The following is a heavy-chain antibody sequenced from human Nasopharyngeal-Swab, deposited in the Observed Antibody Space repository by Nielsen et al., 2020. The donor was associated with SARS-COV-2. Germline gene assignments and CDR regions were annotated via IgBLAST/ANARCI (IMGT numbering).Heavy chain of an antibody. Sequence: GESLKISCAASGFTFRDYAMHLVLQVPGKVLECVAVISYDGTNKFYPASVNGRFTISRDNFRNTLSLQMNSLRPEDTAVYFCVKDRIVATNLFDYWGQGTQVTVSS. CDR2: ISYDGTNK. V-gene: IGHV3-30*18. CDR1: GFTFRDYA. J-gene: IGHJ4*02. D-gene: IGHD5-12*01. CDR3: VKDRIVATNLFDY.